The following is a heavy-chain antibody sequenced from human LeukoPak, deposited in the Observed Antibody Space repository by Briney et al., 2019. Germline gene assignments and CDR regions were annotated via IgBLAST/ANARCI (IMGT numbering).Heavy chain of an antibody. CDR2: INHSGST. J-gene: IGHJ6*02. CDR3: ARGRCSSTSCYFYYYYGMDV. D-gene: IGHD2-2*01. CDR1: GGSFSGYY. Sequence: SETLSLTCAVYGGSFSGYYWSWIRQPPGKGLEWIGEINHSGSTNYNPSLKSRVTISVDTSKNQFSLRLSSVTAADTAVYYCARGRCSSTSCYFYYYYGMDVWGQGTTVTVSS. V-gene: IGHV4-34*01.